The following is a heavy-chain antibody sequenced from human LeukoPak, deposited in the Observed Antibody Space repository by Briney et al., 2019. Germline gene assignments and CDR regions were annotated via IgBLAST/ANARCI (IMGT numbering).Heavy chain of an antibody. J-gene: IGHJ6*02. CDR3: ARDEMRCSSTSCYTGYYYGMDV. D-gene: IGHD2-2*02. Sequence: SVKVSCKASGGTFSSYAISWVRQAPGQGLEWMGGIIPIFGTANYAQKFQGRVTITADESTSTAYMELSSLRSEDTAVYYCARDEMRCSSTSCYTGYYYGMDVWGQGTTVTVSS. V-gene: IGHV1-69*01. CDR1: GGTFSSYA. CDR2: IIPIFGTA.